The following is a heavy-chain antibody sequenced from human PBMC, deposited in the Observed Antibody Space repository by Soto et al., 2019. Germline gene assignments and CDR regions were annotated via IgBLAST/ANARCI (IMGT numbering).Heavy chain of an antibody. CDR1: GFTFSSYA. Sequence: PGGSLRLSCAASGFTFSSYAMHWVRQAPGKGLEWVAVISYDGSNKYYADSVKGRFTISRDNSKNTLYLQMNSLRAEDTAVYYCARMKSAFDIWGQGTMVTVSS. CDR2: ISYDGSNK. V-gene: IGHV3-30-3*01. J-gene: IGHJ3*02. CDR3: ARMKSAFDI.